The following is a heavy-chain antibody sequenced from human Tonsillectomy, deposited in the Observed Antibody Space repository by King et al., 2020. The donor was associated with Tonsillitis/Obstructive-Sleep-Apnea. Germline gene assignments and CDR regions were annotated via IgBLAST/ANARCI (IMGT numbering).Heavy chain of an antibody. CDR3: ARRLGYCSSTSCDAFDI. V-gene: IGHV5-51*01. Sequence: VQLVESGAEVKKPGESLKISCKGSGYSFTSYWIGWVRQMPGKGLDWMGIIYPGDSDTRYSPSFQGQVTISADKSISTAYLQRSSLKASDTAMYYCARRLGYCSSTSCDAFDIWGQGTMVTVSS. J-gene: IGHJ3*02. D-gene: IGHD2-2*01. CDR1: GYSFTSYW. CDR2: IYPGDSDT.